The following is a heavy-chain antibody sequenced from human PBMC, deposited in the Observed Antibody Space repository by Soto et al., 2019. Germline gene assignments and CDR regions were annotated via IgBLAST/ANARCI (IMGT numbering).Heavy chain of an antibody. V-gene: IGHV3-23*01. J-gene: IGHJ4*02. CDR3: GKCWGGAEQWLQYYFDY. Sequence: GGSLRLSCAASGFTFSSYAMSWVRQAPGKGLEWVSAISGSGGSTYYADSVKGRFTISRDNSKNTLYLQMNSLRAEDKAVYYSGKCWGGAEQWLQYYFDYWGQGTLVTVSS. D-gene: IGHD6-19*01. CDR2: ISGSGGST. CDR1: GFTFSSYA.